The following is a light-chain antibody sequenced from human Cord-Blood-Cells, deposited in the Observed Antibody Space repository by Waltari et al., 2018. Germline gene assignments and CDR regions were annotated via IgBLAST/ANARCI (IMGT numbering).Light chain of an antibody. Sequence: DIQMTQSPSSLSASVGDRVTITCRASQIISSYLNWYQQKPGKAPKLLIYAASSLQIGVPSRFSGSGSGTDFTLTISSLQPEDFATYYCQQSYSTPLTFGGGTKVEIK. CDR1: QIISSY. J-gene: IGKJ4*01. CDR3: QQSYSTPLT. V-gene: IGKV1-39*01. CDR2: AAS.